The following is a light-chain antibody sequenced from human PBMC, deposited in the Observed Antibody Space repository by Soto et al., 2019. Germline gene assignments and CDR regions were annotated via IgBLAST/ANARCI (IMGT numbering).Light chain of an antibody. CDR1: QSISGW. Sequence: DIQMTQSPSTLSASIGDRVTITCRASQSISGWLAWYQQKPEKAPRLLIYDASSLESGVPSRFSGSGSGTEFTLTISSLQPDDFATYYCQQYDSYSTFGPGTKVDI. CDR2: DAS. V-gene: IGKV1-5*01. CDR3: QQYDSYST. J-gene: IGKJ3*01.